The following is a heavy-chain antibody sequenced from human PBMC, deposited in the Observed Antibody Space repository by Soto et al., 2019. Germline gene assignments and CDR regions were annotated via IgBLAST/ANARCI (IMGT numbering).Heavy chain of an antibody. CDR2: ISSSGSTI. J-gene: IGHJ6*02. V-gene: IGHV3-48*03. CDR1: GFTFSSYE. CDR3: ARPVSYYYGMDV. Sequence: PGGSLRLSCAASGFTFSSYEMNWVRQAPGKGLEWVSYISSSGSTIYYADSVKGRFTISRDNAKNSLYLQMNSLRAEDTAVYYCARPVSYYYGMDVWGQGTTVTVS.